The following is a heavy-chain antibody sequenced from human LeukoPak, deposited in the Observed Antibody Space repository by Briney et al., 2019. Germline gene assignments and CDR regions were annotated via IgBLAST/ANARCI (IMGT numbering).Heavy chain of an antibody. CDR3: ARVKMGATISDYYYYYMDV. CDR1: GFTFSSYA. D-gene: IGHD1-26*01. V-gene: IGHV3-23*01. J-gene: IGHJ6*03. Sequence: GGSLRLSCAASGFTFSSYAMSWVRQVPGKGLEWVSAISGSGGSTYYADSVKGRFTISRDNSKNTLYLQMGSLRAEDMAVYYCARVKMGATISDYYYYYMDVWGKGTTVTVSS. CDR2: ISGSGGST.